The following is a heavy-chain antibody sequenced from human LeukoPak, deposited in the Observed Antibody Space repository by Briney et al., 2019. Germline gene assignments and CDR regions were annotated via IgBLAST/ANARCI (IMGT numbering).Heavy chain of an antibody. D-gene: IGHD3-16*01. V-gene: IGHV3-13*04. J-gene: IGHJ4*02. CDR1: GFTVRSHG. Sequence: PGGSLRPSCAASGFTVRSHGIHWVRQPTGEGLEWVSGVGIAGDIHYADSVKGRFTIYRENAKNSLFLQMNSLRAGDTAVYFCARVLWGGGGFDYWGQGTLVTVSS. CDR2: VGIAGDI. CDR3: ARVLWGGGGFDY.